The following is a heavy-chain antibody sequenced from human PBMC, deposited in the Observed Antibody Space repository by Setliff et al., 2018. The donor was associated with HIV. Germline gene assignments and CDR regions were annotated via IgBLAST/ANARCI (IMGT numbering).Heavy chain of an antibody. D-gene: IGHD2-15*01. J-gene: IGHJ6*02. V-gene: IGHV4-34*01. Sequence: SETLSLTCSVYGTSFSDHYWSWVRQTPGKGLEWIGEMNQSGTTNYNPSLKSRVTMSIDTSERQFSLKLSSVTAADTAVYYCARAGVVVAATSYYYGMDVWGQGTTVTVSS. CDR2: MNQSGTT. CDR3: ARAGVVVAATSYYYGMDV. CDR1: GTSFSDHY.